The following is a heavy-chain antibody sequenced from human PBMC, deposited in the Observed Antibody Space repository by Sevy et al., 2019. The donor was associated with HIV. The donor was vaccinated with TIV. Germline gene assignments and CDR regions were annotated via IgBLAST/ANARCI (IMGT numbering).Heavy chain of an antibody. CDR1: GGTFSSYA. D-gene: IGHD3-10*01. Sequence: ASVKVFCKASGGTFSSYAISWVRQAPGQGLEWMGGIIPIFGTANYAQKFQGRVTITADESTSTAYMELSSLRSEDTAVYYCARAYYYGSGSSSYYYYGIDVWGQGTTVTVSS. CDR2: IIPIFGTA. J-gene: IGHJ6*02. V-gene: IGHV1-69*13. CDR3: ARAYYYGSGSSSYYYYGIDV.